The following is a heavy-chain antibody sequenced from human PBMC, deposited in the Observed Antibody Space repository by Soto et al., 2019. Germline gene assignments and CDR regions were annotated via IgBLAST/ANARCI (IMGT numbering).Heavy chain of an antibody. V-gene: IGHV1-18*01. CDR2: ISAYNGNT. J-gene: IGHJ6*02. CDR3: ARQNYYSGMDV. CDR1: GYTFTSYF. Sequence: ASVKVSCKASGYTFTSYFITWVRQAPGQGLEWMGWISAYNGNTNYAQMLQGRVTMTTDTSTATAYMEMTSLRSDDTAVYYCARQNYYSGMDVWGQGTTVTVSS.